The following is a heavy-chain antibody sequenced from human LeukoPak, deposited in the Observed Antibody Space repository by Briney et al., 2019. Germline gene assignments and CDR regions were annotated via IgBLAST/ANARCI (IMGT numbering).Heavy chain of an antibody. CDR3: ARGDYYGSGSYFY. CDR1: GFTFSTYA. J-gene: IGHJ4*02. Sequence: GGSLRLSCAASGFTFSTYAMSWVRQAPGKGLEWVANIKQDGSEKYYVDSVKGRFTISRDNAKNSLYLQMNSLRAGDTAVYYCARGDYYGSGSYFYWGQGTLVTVSS. V-gene: IGHV3-7*04. D-gene: IGHD3-10*01. CDR2: IKQDGSEK.